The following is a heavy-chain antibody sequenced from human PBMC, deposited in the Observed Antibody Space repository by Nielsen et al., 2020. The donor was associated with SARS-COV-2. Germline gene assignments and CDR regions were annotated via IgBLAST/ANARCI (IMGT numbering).Heavy chain of an antibody. CDR2: IYYSGST. V-gene: IGHV4-31*03. CDR1: GGSISSGGYY. D-gene: IGHD6-13*01. J-gene: IGHJ4*02. Sequence: SETLSLTCTVSGGSISSGGYYWSWIRQHPGKGLEWIGYIYYSGSTYYNPSLKSRVTISVDTSRNQFSLKLSSVTAADTAVYYCASTAAQYPGYFDYWGQGTLVTVSS. CDR3: ASTAAQYPGYFDY.